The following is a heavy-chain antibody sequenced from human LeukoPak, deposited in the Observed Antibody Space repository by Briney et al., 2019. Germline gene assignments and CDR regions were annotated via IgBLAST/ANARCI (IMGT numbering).Heavy chain of an antibody. V-gene: IGHV4-59*01. Sequence: SSETLSLTCTVSGGSISSYYWSWIRQPPGKGLEWIGYIYYSGSTNYNPSLKSRVTISVDTSKNQFSLKLSSVTAADTAVYYCARDLGSGSGAWGQGTLVTVSS. CDR1: GGSISSYY. CDR2: IYYSGST. J-gene: IGHJ5*02. CDR3: ARDLGSGSGA. D-gene: IGHD3-10*01.